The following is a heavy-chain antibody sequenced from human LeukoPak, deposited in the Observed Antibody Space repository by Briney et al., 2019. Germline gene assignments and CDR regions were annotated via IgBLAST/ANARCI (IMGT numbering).Heavy chain of an antibody. D-gene: IGHD2-8*01. V-gene: IGHV1-69*05. J-gene: IGHJ5*02. CDR2: IIPIFGTA. CDR3: ASMGYCTNGVCYQNWFDP. CDR1: GGTFSSYA. Sequence: ASVKVSCKASGGTFSSYAISWVRQAPGQGLEWMGGIIPIFGTANYAQKFQGRVTITTDESTSTAYMELSSLRSEDTAVYYCASMGYCTNGVCYQNWFDPWGQGTLVTVSS.